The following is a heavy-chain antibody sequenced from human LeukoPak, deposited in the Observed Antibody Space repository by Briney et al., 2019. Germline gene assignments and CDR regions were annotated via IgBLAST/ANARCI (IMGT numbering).Heavy chain of an antibody. CDR3: AGIVGATGHDAFDI. V-gene: IGHV4-39*01. CDR2: IYYSGGT. J-gene: IGHJ3*02. Sequence: PSETLSLTCTVSGVSISSSSYYWGWLRQPPGKGLEWIGSIYYSGGTYYNPSLKSRVTISVDTSKNQFSLKLSSVTAADTAVYYCAGIVGATGHDAFDIWGQGTMVTVSS. D-gene: IGHD1-26*01. CDR1: GVSISSSSYY.